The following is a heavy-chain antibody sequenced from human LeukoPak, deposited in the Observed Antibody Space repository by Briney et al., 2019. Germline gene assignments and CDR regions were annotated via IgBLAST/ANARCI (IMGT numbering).Heavy chain of an antibody. CDR2: INPNSGGT. CDR1: GGTFSSYA. D-gene: IGHD6-13*01. J-gene: IGHJ4*02. V-gene: IGHV1-2*02. Sequence: ASVKVSCKASGGTFSSYAISWVRQAPGQGLEWVGWINPNSGGTNYAQKFQGRVTMTRDTSISTAYMELSRLRSDDTAVYYCARDIRRIAAAGYYFDYWGQGTLVTVSS. CDR3: ARDIRRIAAAGYYFDY.